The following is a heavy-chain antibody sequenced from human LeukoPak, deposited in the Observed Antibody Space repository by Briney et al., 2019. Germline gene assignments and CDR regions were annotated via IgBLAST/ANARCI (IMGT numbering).Heavy chain of an antibody. Sequence: SVKVSCKASGGTFSSYAISWVRQAPGQGLEWMGGIIPIFGTANYAQKFQGRVTITTDESTSTAYMELSSLRSEDTAVYYCHIGRGPREYSSSSRVYFDYWGQGTLVTVSS. J-gene: IGHJ4*02. CDR3: HIGRGPREYSSSSRVYFDY. V-gene: IGHV1-69*05. CDR2: IIPIFGTA. CDR1: GGTFSSYA. D-gene: IGHD6-6*01.